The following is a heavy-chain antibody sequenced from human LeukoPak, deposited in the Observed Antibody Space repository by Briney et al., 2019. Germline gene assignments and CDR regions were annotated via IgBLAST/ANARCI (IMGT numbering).Heavy chain of an antibody. D-gene: IGHD3-10*01. J-gene: IGHJ4*02. CDR2: IYSGGST. CDR3: ARDRDSLFDY. Sequence: PGGSLRLSCAASGFTVSSNYMSWARQAPGKGLEWVSVIYSGGSTYYADSVKGRFTISRDNSKNTLYLQMNRLRAEDTAVYYCARDRDSLFDYWGQGTLVTVSS. CDR1: GFTVSSNY. V-gene: IGHV3-66*01.